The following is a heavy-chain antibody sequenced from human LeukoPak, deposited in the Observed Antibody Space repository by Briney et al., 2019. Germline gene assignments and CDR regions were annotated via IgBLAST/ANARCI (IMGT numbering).Heavy chain of an antibody. J-gene: IGHJ6*02. CDR2: ISWNSGSI. D-gene: IGHD3-10*01. CDR3: AKSYLWFGESYGMDV. V-gene: IGHV3-9*01. CDR1: GFTFDDYA. Sequence: PGGSLRLSCAASGFTFDDYAMHWVRQAPGKGLEWVSGISWNSGSIGYADSVKGRFTISRDNAKNSLYLQMNSLRAEDTALYYCAKSYLWFGESYGMDVWGQGTTVTVSS.